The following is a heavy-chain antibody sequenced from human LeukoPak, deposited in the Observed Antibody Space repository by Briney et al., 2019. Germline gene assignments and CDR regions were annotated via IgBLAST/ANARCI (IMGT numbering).Heavy chain of an antibody. CDR1: GFTFDDYG. CDR2: INWNGGST. J-gene: IGHJ4*02. CDR3: AREGRYCSSTSCSYFDY. D-gene: IGHD2-2*01. V-gene: IGHV3-20*04. Sequence: GGSLRLSCAASGFTFDDYGMSWVRQAPGKGLEWVSGINWNGGSTGYADSVKGRFTISRDNAKNSLYLQMNSLGAEDTALYYCAREGRYCSSTSCSYFDYWGQGTLVTVSS.